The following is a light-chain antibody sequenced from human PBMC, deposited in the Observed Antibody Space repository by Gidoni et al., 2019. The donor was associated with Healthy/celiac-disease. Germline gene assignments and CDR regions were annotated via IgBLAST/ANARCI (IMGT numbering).Light chain of an antibody. CDR3: NSRDSSGNHLGV. CDR2: GKN. CDR1: SLRSYY. J-gene: IGLJ3*02. Sequence: SSELTQDPPVSMALGQTVRITCQGDSLRSYYASWYQQKPGQAPVLVIYGKNNRPSGIPDRFSGSSSGNTASLTITGAQAEDEADYYCNSRDSSGNHLGVFGGGTKLTVL. V-gene: IGLV3-19*01.